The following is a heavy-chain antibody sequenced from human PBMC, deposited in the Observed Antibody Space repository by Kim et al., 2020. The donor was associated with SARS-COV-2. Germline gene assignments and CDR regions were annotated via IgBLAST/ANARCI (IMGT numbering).Heavy chain of an antibody. J-gene: IGHJ4*02. D-gene: IGHD3-9*01. CDR3: AKIPPESTITTVDPDY. CDR1: GIIFSSYG. V-gene: IGHV3-30*18. CDR2: ISYNGREK. Sequence: GGSLRLSCTVSGIIFSSYGMHWVRQAPGKGLEWVAHISYNGREKNYADSVKGRFTISRDNSKNTLYLEMSNLRAEDTSLYYCAKIPPESTITTVDPDYWGQGTRVTVSS.